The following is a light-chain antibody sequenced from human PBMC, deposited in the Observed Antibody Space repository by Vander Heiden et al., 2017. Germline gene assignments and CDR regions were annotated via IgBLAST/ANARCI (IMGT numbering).Light chain of an antibody. CDR1: SSDVGGYNY. CDR3: TSYTSRTTWV. Sequence: QTSLTPPAPVSGSPGQSITIACTGTSSDVGGYNYVSWYQQHPGKAPKVMIYDVSNRPSGVSNRFSGSKSGNTASLTISGLQAEDEADYYCTSYTSRTTWVFGGGTKLTVL. V-gene: IGLV2-14*03. CDR2: DVS. J-gene: IGLJ2*01.